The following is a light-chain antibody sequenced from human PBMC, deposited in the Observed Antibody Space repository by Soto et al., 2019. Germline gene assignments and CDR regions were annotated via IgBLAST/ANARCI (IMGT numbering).Light chain of an antibody. CDR2: GAS. CDR1: QSVSSSY. CDR3: QQYGSSTAYT. V-gene: IGKV3-20*01. J-gene: IGKJ2*01. Sequence: EIVLTQSPGTLSLSPGERATLSCRASQSVSSSYLAWYQQKPGQAPRLLIYGASSRATGIPDRFSGSGSGTDFTLTISRLEPEACAVYYCQQYGSSTAYTFGQGTKLEIK.